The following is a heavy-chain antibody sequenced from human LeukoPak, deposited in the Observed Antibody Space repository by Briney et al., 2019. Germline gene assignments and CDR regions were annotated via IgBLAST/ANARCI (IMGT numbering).Heavy chain of an antibody. CDR1: GFTFSSYS. J-gene: IGHJ4*02. Sequence: PGGSLRLSCAASGFTFSSYSMNWVRQAPGKGLEWVSSISSSSSYIYYADSVKGRFTISRDNSKNTLYLQMNSLRAEDTAVYYCAKDTGIYDILTGYSLGLDYWGQGTLVTVSS. V-gene: IGHV3-21*04. D-gene: IGHD3-9*01. CDR2: ISSSSSYI. CDR3: AKDTGIYDILTGYSLGLDY.